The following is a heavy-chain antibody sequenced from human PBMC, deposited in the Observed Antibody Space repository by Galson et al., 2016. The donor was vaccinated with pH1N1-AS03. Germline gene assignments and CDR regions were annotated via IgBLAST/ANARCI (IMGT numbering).Heavy chain of an antibody. V-gene: IGHV4-38-2*01. CDR3: ARIHPELPDI. Sequence: SETLSLTCDVSGFSISSGYYWGWIRQPPGKGLEWIGSMYHSGTTFHNPSLKSRVTMSVDTSKNQFSLKLTSVTAADTAVYYCARIHPELPDIWGQGTLVNV. D-gene: IGHD5-24*01. CDR1: GFSISSGYY. CDR2: MYHSGTT. J-gene: IGHJ3*02.